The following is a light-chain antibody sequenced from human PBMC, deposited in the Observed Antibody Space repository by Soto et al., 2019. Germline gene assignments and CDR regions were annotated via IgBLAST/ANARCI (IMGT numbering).Light chain of an antibody. CDR2: TAS. CDR1: QSVSSSS. CDR3: HRYGTSPPYT. Sequence: EIVLTQSPGTLSLSPGERATLSCRASQSVSSSSLAWYQQRPGQAPRLLIFTASSRATGTPDRFSGSGSGTDFTLTISRLEPEDCEVYYCHRYGTSPPYTFGPGTKLEIK. J-gene: IGKJ2*01. V-gene: IGKV3-20*01.